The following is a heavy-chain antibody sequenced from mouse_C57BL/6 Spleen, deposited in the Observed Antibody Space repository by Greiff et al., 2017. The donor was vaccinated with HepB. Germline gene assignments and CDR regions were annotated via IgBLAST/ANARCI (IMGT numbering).Heavy chain of an antibody. D-gene: IGHD1-1*01. Sequence: EVMLVESGEGLVKPGGSLKLSCAASGFTFSSYAMSWVRQTPEKRLEWVAYISSGGDYIYYADTVKGRFTISRDNARNTLYLQMSSLKSEDTAMYYCTRGYYYGPYYFDYWGQGTTLTVSS. J-gene: IGHJ2*01. CDR3: TRGYYYGPYYFDY. CDR1: GFTFSSYA. V-gene: IGHV5-9-1*02. CDR2: ISSGGDYI.